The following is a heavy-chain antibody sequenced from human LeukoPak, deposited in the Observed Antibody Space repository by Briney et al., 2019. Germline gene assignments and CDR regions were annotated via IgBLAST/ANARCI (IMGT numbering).Heavy chain of an antibody. Sequence: GESLKISCKGSGYRFTTSWIGWVRQMPGKGLGWMGSIYPGDSDTRYGPSFQGQVTISADKSISTAYLQWSSLKASDTAMYYCARRTYVGIVGSFDYWGQGTLVTVSS. J-gene: IGHJ4*02. CDR3: ARRTYVGIVGSFDY. D-gene: IGHD2-8*01. V-gene: IGHV5-51*01. CDR2: IYPGDSDT. CDR1: GYRFTTSW.